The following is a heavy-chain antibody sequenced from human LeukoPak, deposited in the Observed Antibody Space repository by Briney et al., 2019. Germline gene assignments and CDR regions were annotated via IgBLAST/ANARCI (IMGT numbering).Heavy chain of an antibody. J-gene: IGHJ6*02. CDR1: GFTFSSYA. Sequence: GRSLRLSCAASGFTFSSYAMHWVRQAPGKGLEWVAVISYDGSNKYYADSVKGRFTISRDNSKNTLYLQMNSLRAEDTAVYYCARVRIVNYYGMDVWGQGTTVTVSS. CDR2: ISYDGSNK. V-gene: IGHV3-30-3*01. D-gene: IGHD2-15*01. CDR3: ARVRIVNYYGMDV.